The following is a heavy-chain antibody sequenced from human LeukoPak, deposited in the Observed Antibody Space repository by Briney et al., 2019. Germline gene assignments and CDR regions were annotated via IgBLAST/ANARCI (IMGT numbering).Heavy chain of an antibody. CDR1: GYTFTNYY. J-gene: IGHJ6*02. V-gene: IGHV1-46*01. CDR3: ARAEKSGYYGGYYGMDV. D-gene: IGHD5-12*01. Sequence: ASVTVSFTASGYTFTNYYMHWVRQAPGPGPEWMGIINPSGGSTSYAQKFQGRVTMTRDTSTSTVYMELSSLRSEDTAVYYCARAEKSGYYGGYYGMDVWGQGTTVTVSS. CDR2: INPSGGST.